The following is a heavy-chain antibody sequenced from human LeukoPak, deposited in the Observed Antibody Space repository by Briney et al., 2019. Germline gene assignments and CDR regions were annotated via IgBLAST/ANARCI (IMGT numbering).Heavy chain of an antibody. V-gene: IGHV3-23*01. CDR2: LSGSGTTT. CDR1: GFTFSSSA. CDR3: AIERGYSGHADFDI. Sequence: PGGSLRLSCSASGFTFSSSAMSGVRQAPGKGLEWCASLSGSGTTTYYADSVKGRFTSSRENSKNTLYLQMDSLRAEATAVYYCAIERGYSGHADFDIWGQGTMVTVSS. J-gene: IGHJ3*02. D-gene: IGHD5-12*01.